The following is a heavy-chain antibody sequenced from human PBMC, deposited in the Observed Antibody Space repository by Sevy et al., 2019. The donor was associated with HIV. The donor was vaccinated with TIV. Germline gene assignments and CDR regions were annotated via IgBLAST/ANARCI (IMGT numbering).Heavy chain of an antibody. CDR3: ARDLYSGSSY. CDR1: GFTFSTYW. J-gene: IGHJ4*02. Sequence: GGSLRLSCAASGFTFSTYWMHRVRQAPRKGLVWVSRINSDGSSTTYTDSVKGRFTISRDNAKNTLYLQVSSLRAEDTAVYYCARDLYSGSSYWGQGTLVTVSS. CDR2: INSDGSST. D-gene: IGHD6-6*01. V-gene: IGHV3-74*01.